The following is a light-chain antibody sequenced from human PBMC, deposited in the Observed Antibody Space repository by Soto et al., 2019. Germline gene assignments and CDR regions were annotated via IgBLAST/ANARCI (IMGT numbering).Light chain of an antibody. J-gene: IGLJ2*01. Sequence: QSVLTQSPSASASLGASVKLTCTLSSGHNSYAIAWHQQQPEKGPRYLMKLNSDGSHTKGDGIPDRFSGSSSGTERYLTISSLQSEDEADYYCQTWGTGIVLFGGGTKLTVL. CDR3: QTWGTGIVL. CDR1: SGHNSYA. CDR2: LNSDGSH. V-gene: IGLV4-69*01.